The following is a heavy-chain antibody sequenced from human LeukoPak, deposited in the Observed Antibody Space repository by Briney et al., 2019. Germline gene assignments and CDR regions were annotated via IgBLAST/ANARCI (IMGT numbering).Heavy chain of an antibody. V-gene: IGHV3-30*02. D-gene: IGHD6-19*01. CDR3: ARVQWLLWGIEY. J-gene: IGHJ4*02. CDR1: GFTFSSYG. Sequence: GGSLRLSCAASGFTFSSYGMHWVRQAPGKGLEWVAFIRYDGSNKYYADSVKGRFTISRDNSKNTLYLQMNSLRAEDTAVHYCARVQWLLWGIEYWGQGTLVTVSS. CDR2: IRYDGSNK.